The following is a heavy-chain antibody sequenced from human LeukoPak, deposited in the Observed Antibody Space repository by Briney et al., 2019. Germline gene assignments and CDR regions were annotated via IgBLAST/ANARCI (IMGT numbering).Heavy chain of an antibody. CDR3: ARGRSYYYDSSGYYGFDY. CDR2: ISYDGSNK. Sequence: GGSLRLSCAASGFTFSSYWMNWVRQAPGKGLEWVAVISYDGSNKYYADSVKGRFTISRDNSKNTLYLQMNSLRAEDTAVYYCARGRSYYYDSSGYYGFDYWGQGTLVTVSS. V-gene: IGHV3-30*03. CDR1: GFTFSSYW. D-gene: IGHD3-22*01. J-gene: IGHJ4*02.